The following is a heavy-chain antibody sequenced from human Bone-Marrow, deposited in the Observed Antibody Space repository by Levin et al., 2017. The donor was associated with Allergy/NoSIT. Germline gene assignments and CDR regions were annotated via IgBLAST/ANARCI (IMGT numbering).Heavy chain of an antibody. CDR1: GFSFSSYV. Sequence: GESLKISCAASGFSFSSYVMSWVRQTPGKGLEWVSGLSGSGESTYYAGSVKGRFTISRDNSRNTLYLQMNSLSAEDTAVYYCAKDLRRAGGNPVVLPAAMSAFDYWGQGVLVTVSS. V-gene: IGHV3-23*01. CDR2: LSGSGEST. D-gene: IGHD2-2*01. CDR3: AKDLRRAGGNPVVLPAAMSAFDY. J-gene: IGHJ4*02.